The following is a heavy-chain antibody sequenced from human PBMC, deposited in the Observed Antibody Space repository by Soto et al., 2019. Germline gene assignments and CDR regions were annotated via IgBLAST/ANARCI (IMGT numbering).Heavy chain of an antibody. D-gene: IGHD2-15*01. J-gene: IGHJ3*02. CDR1: GYTLTELS. V-gene: IGHV1-69*02. CDR3: ASLKLLKNDAFDI. Sequence: SVKVSCKVSGYTLTELSMHWVRQAPGQGLEWMGRIIPILGIANYAQKFQGRVTITADKSTSTAYMELSSLRSEDTAVYYCASLKLLKNDAFDIWGQGTMVTVSS. CDR2: IIPILGIA.